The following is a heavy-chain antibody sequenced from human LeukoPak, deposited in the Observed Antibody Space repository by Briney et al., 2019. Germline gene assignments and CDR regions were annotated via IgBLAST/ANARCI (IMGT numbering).Heavy chain of an antibody. J-gene: IGHJ4*02. Sequence: TGGSLRLSCAASGFTFTNYAIHWVRQAPGKGLEWVAVVSYDGSDKYYADSVKGRFIISRDNSMDTVYLQMNRLRVEDTALYYCTYPAFFDYWGQGTLVTVSS. V-gene: IGHV3-30*01. CDR1: GFTFTNYA. CDR3: TYPAFFDY. CDR2: VSYDGSDK.